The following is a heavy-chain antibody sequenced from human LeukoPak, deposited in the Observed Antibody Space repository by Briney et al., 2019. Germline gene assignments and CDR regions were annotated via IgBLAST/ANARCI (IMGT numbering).Heavy chain of an antibody. CDR2: INGDGSST. V-gene: IGHV3-74*01. J-gene: IGHJ4*02. Sequence: GGSLRLSCAASGFTFSSYWMNWVRQAPGKGLVWVSRINGDGSSTNYADSVKGRFTISRDNAKNTLYLQLNSLRAEDTAIYYCARSQEPYDYWGQGTLVTVSS. CDR1: GFTFSSYW. D-gene: IGHD1-26*01. CDR3: ARSQEPYDY.